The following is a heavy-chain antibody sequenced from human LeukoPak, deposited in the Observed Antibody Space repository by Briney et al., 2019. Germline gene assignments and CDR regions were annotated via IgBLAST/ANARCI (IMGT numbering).Heavy chain of an antibody. CDR1: GGTFSSYA. CDR2: IIPIFGTA. CDR3: AIVKQLGYGRRDAFDI. J-gene: IGHJ3*02. Sequence: SVKVSCKASGGTFSSYAISWVRQAPGQGLEWMGGIIPIFGTANYAQKFQGRVTITADESTSTAYMELSSLRSEDTAVYYCAIVKQLGYGRRDAFDIWGQGTMVTVSS. V-gene: IGHV1-69*01. D-gene: IGHD2-15*01.